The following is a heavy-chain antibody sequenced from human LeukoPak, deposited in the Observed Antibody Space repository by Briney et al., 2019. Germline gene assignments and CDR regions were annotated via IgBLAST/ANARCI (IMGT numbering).Heavy chain of an antibody. CDR1: GYSFTSYW. CDR2: IYPGDSDT. V-gene: IGHV5-51*01. J-gene: IGHJ3*02. CDR3: ARRGDIAAAGSLSPNAFDI. D-gene: IGHD6-13*01. Sequence: GESLKISCKGSGYSFTSYWIGWVRQMPGKGLEWMGIIYPGDSDTRYSPSFQGQVTISADKSISTAYLQWSSLKASDTAMYYCARRGDIAAAGSLSPNAFDIWGQGTMVTVSS.